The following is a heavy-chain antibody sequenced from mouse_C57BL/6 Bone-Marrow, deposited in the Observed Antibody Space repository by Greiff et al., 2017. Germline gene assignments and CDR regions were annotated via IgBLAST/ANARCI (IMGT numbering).Heavy chain of an antibody. J-gene: IGHJ1*03. CDR1: GFTFNTYA. CDR2: IRSKSSNYAT. D-gene: IGHD1-1*01. V-gene: IGHV10-3*01. CDR3: VIGDYYGSSYGYFDV. Sequence: EVKVVESGGGLVQPKGSLKLSCAASGFTFNTYAMHWVRQAPGKGLEWVARIRSKSSNYATYYADSVKDRFTISRDDSQSMLYLQMNNLKTEDTAMYYCVIGDYYGSSYGYFDVWSTGTTVTVSS.